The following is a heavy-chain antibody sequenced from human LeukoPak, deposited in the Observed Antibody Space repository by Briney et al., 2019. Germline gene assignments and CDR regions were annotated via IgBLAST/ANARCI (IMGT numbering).Heavy chain of an antibody. Sequence: GGSLRLSCAASGFTFSGYEMIWVRQAPGKGLEWVANIKKDGSEKYYVDAVKGRFTISRDNAKTSLYLQMNSLRAEDTAVYYCARDLSGIAGYTYGRGIDYWGQGTLVTVSS. J-gene: IGHJ4*02. V-gene: IGHV3-7*01. CDR3: ARDLSGIAGYTYGRGIDY. CDR1: GFTFSGYE. CDR2: IKKDGSEK. D-gene: IGHD5-18*01.